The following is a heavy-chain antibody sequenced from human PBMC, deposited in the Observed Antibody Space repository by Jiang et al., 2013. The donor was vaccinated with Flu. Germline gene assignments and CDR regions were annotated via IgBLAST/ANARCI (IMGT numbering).Heavy chain of an antibody. CDR1: GYTFTSYA. CDR3: ASTLPNYDILTGYFTTDAFDI. D-gene: IGHD3-9*01. V-gene: IGHV7-4-1*02. J-gene: IGHJ3*02. Sequence: QSGSELKKPGASVKVSCKASGYTFTSYAMNWVRQAPGQGLEWMGWINTNTGNPTYAQGFTGRFVFSLDTSVSTAYLQISSLKAEDTAVYYCASTLPNYDILTGYFTTDAFDIWGQGTMVTVSS. CDR2: INTNTGNP.